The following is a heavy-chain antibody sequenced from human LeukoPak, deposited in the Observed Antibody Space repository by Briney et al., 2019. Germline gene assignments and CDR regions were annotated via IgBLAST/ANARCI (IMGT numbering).Heavy chain of an antibody. Sequence: GGSLRLSCAASGFTFSSYEMNWVRQAPGKGLEWVSYISRSGSTIYYADSVKGRFTISRDNAKNSLYLQMNSLRAEDTAVYYCARGVRDILSGYYTDYYFYYMDVWGKGTTVTVSS. V-gene: IGHV3-48*03. CDR1: GFTFSSYE. CDR3: ARGVRDILSGYYTDYYFYYMDV. CDR2: ISRSGSTI. D-gene: IGHD3-9*01. J-gene: IGHJ6*03.